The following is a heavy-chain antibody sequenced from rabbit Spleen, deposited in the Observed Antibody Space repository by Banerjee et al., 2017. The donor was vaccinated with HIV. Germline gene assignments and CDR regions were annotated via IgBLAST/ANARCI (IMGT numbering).Heavy chain of an antibody. J-gene: IGHJ3*01. V-gene: IGHV1S45*01. CDR3: VRGASSSGYYSL. CDR2: IDLVFGTT. CDR1: GFSFSNNYV. D-gene: IGHD1-1*01. Sequence: QEQLEESGGDLVKPGASLTLTCTASGFSFSNNYVMCWVRQAPGKGLEWIGYIDLVFGTTYYATWANGRFTISSHNAQNTLYLQLNSLTAADTATYFCVRGASSSGYYSLWGQGTLVTVS.